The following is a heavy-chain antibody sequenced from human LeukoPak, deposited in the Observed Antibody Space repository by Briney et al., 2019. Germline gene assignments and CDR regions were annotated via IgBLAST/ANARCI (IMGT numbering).Heavy chain of an antibody. J-gene: IGHJ4*02. CDR1: GYTFTSYS. V-gene: IGHV1-18*01. D-gene: IGHD3-10*01. CDR2: ISPDNGDT. Sequence: ASVKVSCKASGYTFTSYSISWVRQAPGQGLEWMGWISPDNGDTDYAQKLQDRVTMTTDTSTSTAYMELRSLTSDDTAVYYCARDHRFGEFPDYWGQGTLVTVSS. CDR3: ARDHRFGEFPDY.